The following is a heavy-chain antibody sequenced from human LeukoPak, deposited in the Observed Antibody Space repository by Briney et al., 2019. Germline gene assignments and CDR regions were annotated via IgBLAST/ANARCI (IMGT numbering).Heavy chain of an antibody. CDR2: ISSSGSTI. J-gene: IGHJ4*02. CDR1: GFTFSSYS. CDR3: ATYRQVLLPFES. D-gene: IGHD2-8*02. Sequence: GGSLRLSCAASGFTFSSYSMNWVRQAPGKGLEWVSYISSSGSTIYYADSVKGRFTISRDNSKSTLSLQMNSLRAEDTAIYYCATYRQVLLPFESWGQGTLVTVSS. V-gene: IGHV3-48*01.